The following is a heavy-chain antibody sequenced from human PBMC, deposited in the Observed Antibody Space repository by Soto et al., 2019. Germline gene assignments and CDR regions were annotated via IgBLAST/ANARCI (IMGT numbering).Heavy chain of an antibody. Sequence: PGGSLRLSCAASGFTFSSYSMNWVRQAPGKGLEWVSYISSSSSTIHYADSVKGRFTISRDNAKNSLYLQMNSLRDEDTAVYYCTRDLAYFNWFDPWGQGTLVTVSS. D-gene: IGHD3-10*01. CDR1: GFTFSSYS. V-gene: IGHV3-48*02. J-gene: IGHJ5*02. CDR3: TRDLAYFNWFDP. CDR2: ISSSSSTI.